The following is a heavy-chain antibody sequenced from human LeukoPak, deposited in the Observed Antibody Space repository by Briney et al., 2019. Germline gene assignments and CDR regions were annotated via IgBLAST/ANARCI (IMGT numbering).Heavy chain of an antibody. Sequence: GGTLRLSCAASGFTFSSYGMSWVRQAPGKGLEWVSAISGSGGSTYYADSVKGRFTISRDNSKNTLYLQMNSLRAEDTAVYYCAKDHGYSYVYDAFDIWGQGTMVTVSS. CDR2: ISGSGGST. CDR1: GFTFSSYG. J-gene: IGHJ3*02. D-gene: IGHD5-18*01. V-gene: IGHV3-23*01. CDR3: AKDHGYSYVYDAFDI.